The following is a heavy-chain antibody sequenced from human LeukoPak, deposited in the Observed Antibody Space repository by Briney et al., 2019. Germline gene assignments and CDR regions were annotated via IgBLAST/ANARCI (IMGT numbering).Heavy chain of an antibody. CDR3: AFWVTVRGIND. Sequence: GGSLRLSCTGSGFTFRTYAFSWVRQAPGQELEWVSSISSSSTYIYYADSVKGRFTISRDNARNSLYLQMNSLRDEDTAVYYCAFWVTVRGINDWGQGTLVTVSS. D-gene: IGHD3-10*01. J-gene: IGHJ4*02. CDR1: GFTFRTYA. V-gene: IGHV3-21*01. CDR2: ISSSSTYI.